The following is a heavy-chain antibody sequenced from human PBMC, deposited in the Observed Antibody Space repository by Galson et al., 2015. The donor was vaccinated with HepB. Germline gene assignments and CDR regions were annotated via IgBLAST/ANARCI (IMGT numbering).Heavy chain of an antibody. J-gene: IGHJ4*02. D-gene: IGHD3-3*01. CDR2: ISNTGSTI. CDR3: AGNFDFWSGPYYFDY. V-gene: IGHV3-11*01. Sequence: SLRLSCAASGFTFSDYYMSWIRQAPGKGLEWISYISNTGSTIFYADSVKGRFTISRDNAKNSLYLQMNSLRAEDTAVYYCAGNFDFWSGPYYFDYWGQGTPVTVSS. CDR1: GFTFSDYY.